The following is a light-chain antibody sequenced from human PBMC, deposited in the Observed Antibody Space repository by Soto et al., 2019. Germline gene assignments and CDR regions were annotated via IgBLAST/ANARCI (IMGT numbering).Light chain of an antibody. Sequence: EIVVTQSPGILSVSPGDRATLSCRASQSVGRNLAWYQQKRGQAPTLLIYAASTRATGIPARFTGSGSGTDFTLTISSLQSEDFAVYYCQEYSKWPLFPFGPGTRVDIK. CDR2: AAS. J-gene: IGKJ3*01. CDR3: QEYSKWPLFP. CDR1: QSVGRN. V-gene: IGKV3-15*01.